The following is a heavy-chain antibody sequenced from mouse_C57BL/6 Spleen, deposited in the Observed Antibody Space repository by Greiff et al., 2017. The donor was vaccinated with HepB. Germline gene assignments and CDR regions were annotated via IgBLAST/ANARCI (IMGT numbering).Heavy chain of an antibody. Sequence: QVQLQQPGAELVRPGSSVKLSCKASGYTFTSYWMDWVKQRPGQGLEWIGNIYPSDSETHYNQKFKDKATLTVDKSSSTAYMQLSSLTSEDSAVYYCARRGYGSSPHWYFDVWGTGTTVTVSS. J-gene: IGHJ1*03. CDR1: GYTFTSYW. V-gene: IGHV1-61*01. CDR2: IYPSDSET. CDR3: ARRGYGSSPHWYFDV. D-gene: IGHD1-1*01.